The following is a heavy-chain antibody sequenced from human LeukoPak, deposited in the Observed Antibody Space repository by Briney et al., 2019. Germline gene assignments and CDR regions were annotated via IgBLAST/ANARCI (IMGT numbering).Heavy chain of an antibody. D-gene: IGHD4-17*01. Sequence: SQTLSLTCTVSGGSISSGDYCWSWIRQPPGKGLEWIGYIYYSGSTYYNPSLKSRVTISVDTSKNQFSLKLSSVTAADTAVYYCAREQPPASYGDARGAFDIWGQGTMVTVSS. CDR3: AREQPPASYGDARGAFDI. J-gene: IGHJ3*02. CDR1: GGSISSGDYC. V-gene: IGHV4-30-4*08. CDR2: IYYSGST.